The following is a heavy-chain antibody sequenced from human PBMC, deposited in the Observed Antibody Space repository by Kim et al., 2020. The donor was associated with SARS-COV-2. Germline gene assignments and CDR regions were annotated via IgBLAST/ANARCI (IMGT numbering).Heavy chain of an antibody. V-gene: IGHV3-33*06. Sequence: VKGPFTTSRDNSKNTLYLQMTSLRAEDTAVYYCAKDSHGDYDYYYYGMDVWGQGTTVTVSS. D-gene: IGHD4-17*01. J-gene: IGHJ6*02. CDR3: AKDSHGDYDYYYYGMDV.